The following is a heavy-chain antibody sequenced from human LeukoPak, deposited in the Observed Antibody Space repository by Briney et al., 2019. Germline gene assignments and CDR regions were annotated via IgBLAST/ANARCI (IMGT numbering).Heavy chain of an antibody. CDR1: GFHFNDSA. V-gene: IGHV3-23*01. J-gene: IGHJ4*01. CDR2: LSGSGITT. D-gene: IGHD6-19*01. CDR3: AKGIYSSGWSYFDY. Sequence: GGSLRLFCAACGFHFNDSAMRWVRQAPGKGLEWVSTLSGSGITTHYADSVKGRFTISRDNPKNTLYLQMNSLRAEDTAVYYCAKGIYSSGWSYFDYWGHGTLVTVSS.